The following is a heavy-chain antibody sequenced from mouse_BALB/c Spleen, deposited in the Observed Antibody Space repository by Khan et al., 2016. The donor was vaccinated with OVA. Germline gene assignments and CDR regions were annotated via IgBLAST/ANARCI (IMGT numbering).Heavy chain of an antibody. Sequence: QVQLQQSGAELARPGASVKMSCKAAGYTFTSYTMHWVKQRPGQGLEWIGYINPSNSYTNYNQKFKDKATLTADKSSSTAYMQLSSLTSEDSAVYYCASAGPYYGNYGAWFADWGQGTLVTVSA. CDR2: INPSNSYT. D-gene: IGHD2-10*01. CDR1: GYTFTSYT. CDR3: ASAGPYYGNYGAWFAD. J-gene: IGHJ3*01. V-gene: IGHV1-4*01.